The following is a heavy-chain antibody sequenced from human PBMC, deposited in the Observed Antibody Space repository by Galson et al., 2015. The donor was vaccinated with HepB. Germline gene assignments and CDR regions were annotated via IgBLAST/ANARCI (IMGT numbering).Heavy chain of an antibody. D-gene: IGHD3-10*01. CDR3: TRQAGTGGMDV. V-gene: IGHV6-1*01. J-gene: IGHJ6*02. CDR2: TYYRSKWSN. Sequence: CAISGDSVSSNSAAWNWIRQSPSMGLEWLGRTYYRSKWSNDYAVSVKSRMTISPDTSKNQFSLQLSSVTPEDTAVYYCTRQAGTGGMDVWGQGTTVTVSS. CDR1: GDSVSSNSAA.